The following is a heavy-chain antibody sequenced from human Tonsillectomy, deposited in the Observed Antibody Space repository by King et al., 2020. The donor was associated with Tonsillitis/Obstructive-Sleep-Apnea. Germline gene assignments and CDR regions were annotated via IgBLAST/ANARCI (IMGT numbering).Heavy chain of an antibody. V-gene: IGHV3-66*01. J-gene: IGHJ4*02. Sequence: VQLVESGGDLFQPGGSLRLSWAASGFIVSSNFMTWFGQAPGKGLEGFSLIYTGVATYYANSVKGRFTISRDNSKNTLYLQMNSLRAADTAVYYCAKGGSWSFDFWGQGTLVTVSS. CDR1: GFIVSSNF. CDR3: AKGGSWSFDF. CDR2: IYTGVAT. D-gene: IGHD6-6*01.